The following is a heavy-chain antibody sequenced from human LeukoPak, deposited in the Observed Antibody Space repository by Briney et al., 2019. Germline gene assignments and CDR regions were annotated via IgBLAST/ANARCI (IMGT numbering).Heavy chain of an antibody. Sequence: PGGSLRLSCAASGFTFSSYAMSWVRQAPGKGLEWVAFIRYDGSNKYYADSVKGRFTISRDNSKNTLYLQMNSLRAEDTAVYYCAKDDGPDPLWFGERRGWDYWGQGTLVTVSS. CDR3: AKDDGPDPLWFGERRGWDY. V-gene: IGHV3-30*02. D-gene: IGHD3-10*01. CDR1: GFTFSSYA. CDR2: IRYDGSNK. J-gene: IGHJ4*02.